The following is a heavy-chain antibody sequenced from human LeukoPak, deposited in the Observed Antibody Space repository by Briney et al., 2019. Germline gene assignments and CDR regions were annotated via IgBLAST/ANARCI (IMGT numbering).Heavy chain of an antibody. V-gene: IGHV3-23*01. J-gene: IGHJ4*02. CDR3: AKVVWELLFDY. Sequence: GGSLRLSCAASGFNFSSYAMSWVRQAPGQGLEWVSAISGSGGSTYYADSVKGRFTISRDNSKNTLYLQMNSLRAEDTAVYYCAKVVWELLFDYWGQGTLVTVSS. CDR1: GFNFSSYA. CDR2: ISGSGGST. D-gene: IGHD1-26*01.